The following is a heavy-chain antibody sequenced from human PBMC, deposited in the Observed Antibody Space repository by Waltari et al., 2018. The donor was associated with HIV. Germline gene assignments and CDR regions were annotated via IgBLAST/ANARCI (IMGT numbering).Heavy chain of an antibody. J-gene: IGHJ5*02. Sequence: QLQLQESGPGLVKPSEPVSLICTVSGGSISSNSYYWGWIRQPPGKGLEWIGSVYYSGSTSYNPSLKSRVTISVDTPKNHFSLKLTSMTATDSAVYYCARGYCSSRACYTGSWFDPWGQGTLVTVSS. CDR3: ARGYCSSRACYTGSWFDP. CDR2: VYYSGST. D-gene: IGHD2-8*01. CDR1: GGSISSNSYY. V-gene: IGHV4-39*02.